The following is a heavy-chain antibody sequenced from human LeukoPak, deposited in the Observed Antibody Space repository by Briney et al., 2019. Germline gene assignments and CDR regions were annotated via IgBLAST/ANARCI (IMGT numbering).Heavy chain of an antibody. Sequence: GASVKVSCKASGYTFTGYYMHWVRQAPSQGLEWMGGINPNSGGTNYAQKFQGRVTMTRDTSISTAYMELSRLRSDDTAVCYCARGSAYSGSYYYYYYMDVWGKGTTVTVSS. D-gene: IGHD1-26*01. V-gene: IGHV1-2*02. CDR2: INPNSGGT. CDR3: ARGSAYSGSYYYYYYMDV. J-gene: IGHJ6*03. CDR1: GYTFTGYY.